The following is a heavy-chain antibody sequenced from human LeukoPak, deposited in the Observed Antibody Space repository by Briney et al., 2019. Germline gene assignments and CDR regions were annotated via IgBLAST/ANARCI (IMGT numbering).Heavy chain of an antibody. V-gene: IGHV4-31*03. Sequence: PSQTLSLTCSVSGGSITSGGYYWSWVRQHPGKGLEWIGYIYRSGTTLYNPSLKSRVTMSVDTSKNQFSLRLNSVTAADTAVYYCARGKFGELYYFEYWGQGTLVTVSS. CDR2: IYRSGTT. D-gene: IGHD3-10*01. CDR3: ARGKFGELYYFEY. J-gene: IGHJ4*02. CDR1: GGSITSGGYY.